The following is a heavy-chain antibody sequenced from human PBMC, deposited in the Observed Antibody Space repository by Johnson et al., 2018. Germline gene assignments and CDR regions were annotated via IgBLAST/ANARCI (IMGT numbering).Heavy chain of an antibody. CDR1: GFTFSSYW. D-gene: IGHD6-19*01. Sequence: VQLVESGGGLVQPGGSLRLSCAASGFTFSSYWMSWVRQAPGKGLEWVANIKQDGSEKYYGDAVKGRLTISRDNAKNSLYLQMNSLRAEDTAVYYCERDVDGWYPWDYYYMDVWGKGTTVTVSS. CDR2: IKQDGSEK. CDR3: ERDVDGWYPWDYYYMDV. V-gene: IGHV3-7*01. J-gene: IGHJ6*03.